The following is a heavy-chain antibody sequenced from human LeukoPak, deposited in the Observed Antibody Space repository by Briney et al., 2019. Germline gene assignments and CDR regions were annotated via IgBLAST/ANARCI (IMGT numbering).Heavy chain of an antibody. CDR1: GGSISSSY. CDR2: IYYSGST. J-gene: IGHJ4*02. D-gene: IGHD6-19*01. V-gene: IGHV4-59*08. Sequence: SETLSLTCTVSGGSISSSYWSWIRQPPGKGLEWIGYIYYSGSTNYNPSFESRVAISVDTSKNQFSLKLSSVTAADTAVYYCATWGTAVAGTFDYWGQGTLVTVST. CDR3: ATWGTAVAGTFDY.